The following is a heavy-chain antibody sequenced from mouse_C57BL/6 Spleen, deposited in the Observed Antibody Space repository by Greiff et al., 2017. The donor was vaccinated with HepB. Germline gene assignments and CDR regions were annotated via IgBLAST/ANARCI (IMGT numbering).Heavy chain of an antibody. D-gene: IGHD1-1*02. V-gene: IGHV1-69*01. Sequence: QVQLQQPGAELVMPGASVKLSCKASGYTFTSYWMHWVKQRPGQGLEWIGEIDPSDSYTNYNQKFKGKSPLTVDKSSSTAYMQLSSLTSEDSAVYYCARGGDLSTDPDYWGQGTTLTVSS. CDR3: ARGGDLSTDPDY. J-gene: IGHJ2*01. CDR2: IDPSDSYT. CDR1: GYTFTSYW.